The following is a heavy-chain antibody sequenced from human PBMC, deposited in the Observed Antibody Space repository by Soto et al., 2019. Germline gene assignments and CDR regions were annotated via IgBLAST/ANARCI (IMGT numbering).Heavy chain of an antibody. V-gene: IGHV3-30-3*01. J-gene: IGHJ3*02. CDR2: ISYDGSNK. CDR3: ERASGWLADDAFDI. CDR1: GFTFSSYA. Sequence: QVQLVESGGGVVQPGRSLRLSCAASGFTFSSYAMHWVRQAPGKGLEWVAVISYDGSNKYYADSVKGRFTISRDNSKNTLYLQMNSLRAEDTAVYYCERASGWLADDAFDIWGQGTMVTVSS. D-gene: IGHD6-19*01.